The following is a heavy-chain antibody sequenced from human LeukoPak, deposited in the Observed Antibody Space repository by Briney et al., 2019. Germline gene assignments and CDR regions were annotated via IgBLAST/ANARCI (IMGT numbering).Heavy chain of an antibody. V-gene: IGHV3-23*01. Sequence: QPGGSLRLSCAASGFTFSSYAMSWVRQAPGKGLEWVSAISGSGGSTYYADSVKGRFTISRDNSKNTLYLQMNSLRAEDTAVYYCAKDYRKSGSYPVAFDIWGQGTMVTVSS. CDR1: GFTFSSYA. D-gene: IGHD1-26*01. J-gene: IGHJ3*02. CDR3: AKDYRKSGSYPVAFDI. CDR2: ISGSGGST.